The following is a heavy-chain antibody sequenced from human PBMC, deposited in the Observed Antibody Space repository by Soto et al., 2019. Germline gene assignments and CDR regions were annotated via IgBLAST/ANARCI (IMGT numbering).Heavy chain of an antibody. D-gene: IGHD2-2*02. CDR3: ARPAYCNSASCYRLDY. J-gene: IGHJ4*02. CDR1: GFTFSSYG. V-gene: IGHV3-33*01. CDR2: IWSDGSNK. Sequence: GGSLRLSCAASGFTFSSYGMNWVRQAPGKGLEWVAVIWSDGSNKDYTDSVKGRFAISRDNSKNTLYLEMNSLRAEDTAVYFCARPAYCNSASCYRLDYWGQGTLVTVSS.